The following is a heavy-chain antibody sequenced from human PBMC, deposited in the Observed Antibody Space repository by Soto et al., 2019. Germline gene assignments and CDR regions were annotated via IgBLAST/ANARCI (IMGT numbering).Heavy chain of an antibody. CDR3: ARGGVLGYCSRTSCYTGGSYYYYGMDV. Sequence: EVQLVESGGGLVQPGGSLRLSCAASGFTFSSYDMHWVRQATGKGLEWVSAIGTAGDPYYPGSVKGRFTISRENAKNSLYLQMISLRAGDKAVYYCARGGVLGYCSRTSCYTGGSYYYYGMDVWGQGTTVTVSS. J-gene: IGHJ6*02. D-gene: IGHD2-2*02. CDR2: IGTAGDP. V-gene: IGHV3-13*05. CDR1: GFTFSSYD.